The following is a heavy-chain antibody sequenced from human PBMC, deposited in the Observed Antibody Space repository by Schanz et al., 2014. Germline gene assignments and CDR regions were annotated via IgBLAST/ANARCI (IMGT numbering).Heavy chain of an antibody. CDR2: IYMDGSGR. V-gene: IGHV3-74*01. Sequence: EVQLLESGGGLVQPGGSLRLSCAASGFTFSRYWMQWVRQAPGKGLVWVSRIYMDGSGRDYGDSVKGRFTVSRDNPKNTLYLQMNSLRAEDTAVYYCARDMTSMGESGFYYYGMDVWGQGTTATVSS. CDR3: ARDMTSMGESGFYYYGMDV. CDR1: GFTFSRYW. J-gene: IGHJ6*02. D-gene: IGHD1-26*01.